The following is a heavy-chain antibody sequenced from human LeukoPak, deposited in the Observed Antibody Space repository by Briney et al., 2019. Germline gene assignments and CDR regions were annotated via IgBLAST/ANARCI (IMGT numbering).Heavy chain of an antibody. D-gene: IGHD3-22*01. V-gene: IGHV3-53*01. J-gene: IGHJ4*02. CDR2: IYTTGRT. CDR3: ARRAGDYSHPYDY. CDR1: GFTVSSNS. Sequence: PGGSLRLSCTVSGFTVSSNSMSWVRQAPGKGLEWVSFIYTTGRTHNSDSVKGRFTISRDSSKNTLYLQMNSLRAEDTAVYYRARRAGDYSHPYDYWGQGTLVTVSS.